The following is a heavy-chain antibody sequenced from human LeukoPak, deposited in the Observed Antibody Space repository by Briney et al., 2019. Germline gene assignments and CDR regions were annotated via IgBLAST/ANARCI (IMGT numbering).Heavy chain of an antibody. Sequence: GSLRLSCAASGFTFSSYAMSWVRQAPGKGLEWVSAISGSGGSTYYADSVKGRFTISRGNSKNTLYLQMNSLRAEDTAVYYRAKGAGDSSRWYAIFDYWGQGTLVTVSS. D-gene: IGHD6-13*01. CDR3: AKGAGDSSRWYAIFDY. J-gene: IGHJ4*02. CDR2: ISGSGGST. CDR1: GFTFSSYA. V-gene: IGHV3-23*01.